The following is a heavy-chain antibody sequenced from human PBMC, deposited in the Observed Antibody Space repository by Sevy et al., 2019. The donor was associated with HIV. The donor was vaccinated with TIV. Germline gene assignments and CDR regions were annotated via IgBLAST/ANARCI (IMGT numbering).Heavy chain of an antibody. V-gene: IGHV3-7*01. CDR1: GFIFSSYW. Sequence: GGSLRLSCAASGFIFSSYWMSWVRQVPGKGLEWVANIKEDGSEKHYVDSVKGRFTISRDNAKRSLYLQMNSLRVGDTAVYYCARDQGSRGSYPLTHWFDPWGQGTLVTVSS. CDR3: ARDQGSRGSYPLTHWFDP. CDR2: IKEDGSEK. D-gene: IGHD6-19*01. J-gene: IGHJ5*02.